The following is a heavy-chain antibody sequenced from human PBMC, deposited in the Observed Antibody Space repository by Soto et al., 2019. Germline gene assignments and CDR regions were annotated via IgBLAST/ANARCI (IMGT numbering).Heavy chain of an antibody. CDR3: ARDRGYTYGFDF. D-gene: IGHD5-18*01. V-gene: IGHV3-48*02. CDR2: ISSSSSTI. Sequence: EVQLVESGGGLVQPGGSLRLSCAASGLTFTSYNMNWVRQAPGKGLEWVSFISSSSSTIYYADAVKGRFTISRDNAKNSLYLQMNILRDEDTAVYYCARDRGYTYGFDFWGQGALVTVSS. CDR1: GLTFTSYN. J-gene: IGHJ4*02.